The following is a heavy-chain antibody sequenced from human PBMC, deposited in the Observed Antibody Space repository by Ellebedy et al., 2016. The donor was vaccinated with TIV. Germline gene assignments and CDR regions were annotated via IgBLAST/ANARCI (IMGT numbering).Heavy chain of an antibody. D-gene: IGHD3-10*01. CDR3: ARDQEVRGVIWENWFDP. CDR2: ISSSSSYI. J-gene: IGHJ5*02. V-gene: IGHV3-21*01. Sequence: GESLKISXAASGFTFSSYSMNWVRQAPGKGLEWVSSISSSSSYIYYADSVKGRFTISRDNAKNSLYLQMNSLRAEDTAVYYCARDQEVRGVIWENWFDPWGQGTLVTVSS. CDR1: GFTFSSYS.